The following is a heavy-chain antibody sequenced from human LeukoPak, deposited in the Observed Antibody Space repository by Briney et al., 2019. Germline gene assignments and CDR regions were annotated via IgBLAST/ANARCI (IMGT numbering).Heavy chain of an antibody. Sequence: GGSLRLSCAASGFTFSSYSMNWVRQAPGQGLEWMGGILPIFGTAIYAQHFQGRLTITADESTNSAYMELNRLRSDDTAVYYCARAEDQGRYFDWLPGFDPWGQGTLVTVSS. D-gene: IGHD3-9*01. CDR3: ARAEDQGRYFDWLPGFDP. CDR2: ILPIFGTA. J-gene: IGHJ5*02. CDR1: GFTFSSYS. V-gene: IGHV1-69*01.